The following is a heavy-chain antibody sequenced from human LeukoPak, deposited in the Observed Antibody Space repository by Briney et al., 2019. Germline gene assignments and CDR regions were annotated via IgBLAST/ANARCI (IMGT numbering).Heavy chain of an antibody. V-gene: IGHV4-4*07. CDR2: IYGNGST. CDR3: ARVGEWLFDIDV. D-gene: IGHD3-16*01. J-gene: IGHJ6*03. Sequence: SETLSLTCTVSGDPISDYCWTWIRQPAGKGLEWIGRIYGNGSTNYNPSLKSRVAMSIDTSKMQFSLKLRAVTAADTAVYYCARVGEWLFDIDVWGKGTTVIVSS. CDR1: GDPISDYC.